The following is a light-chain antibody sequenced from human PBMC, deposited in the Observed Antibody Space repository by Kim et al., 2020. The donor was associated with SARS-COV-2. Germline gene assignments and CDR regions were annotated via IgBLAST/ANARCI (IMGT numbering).Light chain of an antibody. CDR3: SSFASSSTFV. CDR1: SRDVGGYNF. V-gene: IGLV2-14*03. J-gene: IGLJ1*01. Sequence: QSALTQPASVSGSPGQSITISCTGSSRDVGGYNFVSWYQQHPGKAPKLMIYDVTSRPSGVSNRFSGSKSGNTASLTISGLQTEDEADYYCSSFASSSTFVFGTGTQLTVL. CDR2: DVT.